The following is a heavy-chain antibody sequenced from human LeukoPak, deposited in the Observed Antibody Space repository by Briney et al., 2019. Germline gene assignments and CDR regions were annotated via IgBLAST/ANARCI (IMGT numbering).Heavy chain of an antibody. CDR2: IKQDGSEK. J-gene: IGHJ4*02. CDR1: GFTFSSYW. D-gene: IGHD2-2*01. CDR3: ARDCSSTSCYWTFDY. V-gene: IGHV3-7*01. Sequence: GGSLRLSCAASGFTFSSYWMTWVPQAPGKGLEWVANIKQDGSEKYYVDSVKGRFTISRDNAKNLLYLQMNNLRAEDTAVYYCARDCSSTSCYWTFDYWGQGTLVTVSS.